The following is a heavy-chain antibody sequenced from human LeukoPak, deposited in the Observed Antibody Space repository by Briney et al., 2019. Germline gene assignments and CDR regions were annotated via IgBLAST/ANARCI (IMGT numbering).Heavy chain of an antibody. J-gene: IGHJ4*02. Sequence: NPSQTLSLTCTVSGGSIGSGSYYWSWIRQPAGKGLEWIGRIYSSGSTNYNPSLKSRVTISVDTSKNQFSLKLSSVTAADTAVYYCARGPRLRRRLGGFFDYWGQGTLVTVSS. D-gene: IGHD4-17*01. CDR3: ARGPRLRRRLGGFFDY. CDR1: GGSIGSGSYY. V-gene: IGHV4-61*02. CDR2: IYSSGST.